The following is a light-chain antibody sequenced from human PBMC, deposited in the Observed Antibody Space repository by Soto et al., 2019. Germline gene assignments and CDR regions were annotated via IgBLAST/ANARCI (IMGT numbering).Light chain of an antibody. CDR3: QQYHNWWT. CDR2: GAS. Sequence: IEMTQSPATLSVSPGERATLSCRASQSVSSNLVWYQQKPGQAPRRLIYGASTRVTGIPARFSGSGSGTEFTLTISSLQSEDFAVYYCQQYHNWWTFGQGTKVDIK. J-gene: IGKJ1*01. CDR1: QSVSSN. V-gene: IGKV3-15*01.